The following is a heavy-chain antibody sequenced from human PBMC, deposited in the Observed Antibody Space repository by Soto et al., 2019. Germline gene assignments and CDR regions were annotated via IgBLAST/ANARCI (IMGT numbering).Heavy chain of an antibody. Sequence: PSQTLSLTCAISGDSVSSNSAAWNWIRQSPSRGLEWLGRTYYRSKWYNDYAVSVKSRITINPDTSKNQFSLQLNSVTPEDTAVYYCARAGLGYCSGGSCYYNWFDPWGQGTPVTVSS. CDR2: TYYRSKWYN. V-gene: IGHV6-1*01. J-gene: IGHJ5*02. D-gene: IGHD2-15*01. CDR3: ARAGLGYCSGGSCYYNWFDP. CDR1: GDSVSSNSAA.